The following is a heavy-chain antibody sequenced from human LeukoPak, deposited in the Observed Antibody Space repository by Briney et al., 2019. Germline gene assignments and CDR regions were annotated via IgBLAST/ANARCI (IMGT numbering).Heavy chain of an antibody. CDR1: GGSISSSSYY. V-gene: IGHV4-39*07. D-gene: IGHD4-17*01. CDR2: IYYSGST. CDR3: AREDYGDYAGGPDY. Sequence: PSETLSLTCTVSGGSISSSSYYWGWIRQPPGKGLEWIGSIYYSGSTYYNPSLKSRVTISVDTSKNQFSLKLSSVTAADTAVYYCAREDYGDYAGGPDYWGQGTLVTVSS. J-gene: IGHJ4*02.